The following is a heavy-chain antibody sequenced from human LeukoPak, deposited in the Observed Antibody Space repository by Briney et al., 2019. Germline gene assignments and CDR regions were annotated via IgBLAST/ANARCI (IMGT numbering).Heavy chain of an antibody. Sequence: GGSLRLSCAASGFTFSSYSMNWVRQAPGKGLEWVSSISSSSSYIYYADSVKGRFTISRDNAKNSLYLQTNSLRAEDTAVYYCARERGPPVVAAAVSPQDSQYFDLWGRGTLVTVSS. D-gene: IGHD6-13*01. CDR3: ARERGPPVVAAAVSPQDSQYFDL. CDR1: GFTFSSYS. J-gene: IGHJ2*01. V-gene: IGHV3-21*01. CDR2: ISSSSSYI.